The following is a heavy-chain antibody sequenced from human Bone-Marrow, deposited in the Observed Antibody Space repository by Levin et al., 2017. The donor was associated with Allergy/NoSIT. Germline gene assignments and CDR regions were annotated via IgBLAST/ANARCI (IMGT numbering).Heavy chain of an antibody. V-gene: IGHV4-31*03. J-gene: IGHJ4*01. Sequence: SQTLSLTCTVSGGSINSGADYWTWIRQHPGKGLGWLGYIHYTGSTYYNPSLESRVTISVDTSKNQFSLSLTSVTAADTAVYYCTRGRAAAGLFDFWGHGTLVTVSS. D-gene: IGHD6-13*01. CDR3: TRGRAAAGLFDF. CDR2: IHYTGST. CDR1: GGSINSGADY.